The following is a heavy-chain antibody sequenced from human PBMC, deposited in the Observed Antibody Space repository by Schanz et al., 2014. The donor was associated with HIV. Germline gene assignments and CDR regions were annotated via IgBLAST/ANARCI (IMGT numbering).Heavy chain of an antibody. CDR3: ARGGKMVTFGGVVAPFDY. CDR2: ISSSTTFL. V-gene: IGHV3-21*06. CDR1: GFTFSNYA. D-gene: IGHD3-16*02. Sequence: VQLVESGGGVVQPGRSLRLSCAVSGFTFSNYAIHWVRQAPGKGLEWVSSISSSTTFLYYADSVKGRFTISRDNAKNSLYLQMDSLRGEDTAVYYCARGGKMVTFGGVVAPFDYWGQGSLVTVSS. J-gene: IGHJ4*02.